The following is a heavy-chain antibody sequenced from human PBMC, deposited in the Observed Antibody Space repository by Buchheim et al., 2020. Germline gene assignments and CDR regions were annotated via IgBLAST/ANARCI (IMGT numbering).Heavy chain of an antibody. Sequence: QVQLQESGPGLVKPSEPLSLTCTVSGASITTYFWNWIRQPPGKGLEWIGYVYYSGSTNYNPSLKSRVTISVDTSKTPLSLRLSCVTAADTAVYYCTRELWFGDLSHNWFDPWGQGTL. J-gene: IGHJ5*02. CDR2: VYYSGST. CDR1: GASITTYF. CDR3: TRELWFGDLSHNWFDP. V-gene: IGHV4-59*01. D-gene: IGHD3-10*01.